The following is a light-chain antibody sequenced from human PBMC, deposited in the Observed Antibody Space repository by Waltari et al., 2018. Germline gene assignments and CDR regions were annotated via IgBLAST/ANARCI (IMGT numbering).Light chain of an antibody. J-gene: IGKJ5*01. CDR3: QQYNTWPPFT. V-gene: IGKV3-15*01. CDR2: EAS. Sequence: EILMTQSPATLSVSPGERATISCRASQRVSSNLAWYQQKPGQTPRLLIYEASTRHTGIPARFSGSGSGTEFTLSISRLQSEDFAVYYCQQYNTWPPFTFGQVTRLEIK. CDR1: QRVSSN.